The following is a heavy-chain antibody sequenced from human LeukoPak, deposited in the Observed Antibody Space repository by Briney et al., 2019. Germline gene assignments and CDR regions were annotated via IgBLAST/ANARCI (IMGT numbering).Heavy chain of an antibody. Sequence: SETLSLTCTVSGYSISSGYYWAWIRQPPGKGLEWIGSIYHSGSTYYNPSLKSRVTISVDTSKNQFSLKLSSVIAADTAVYYCARVVPQYGDYAWIVNWFDPWGQGTLVTVSS. J-gene: IGHJ5*02. D-gene: IGHD4-17*01. CDR2: IYHSGST. CDR1: GYSISSGYY. CDR3: ARVVPQYGDYAWIVNWFDP. V-gene: IGHV4-38-2*02.